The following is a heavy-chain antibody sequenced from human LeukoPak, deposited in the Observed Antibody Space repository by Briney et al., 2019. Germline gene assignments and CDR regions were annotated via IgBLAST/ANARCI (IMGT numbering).Heavy chain of an antibody. CDR3: AKEGRGYSYGYIDY. V-gene: IGHV3-21*01. CDR1: GFTFSTYN. D-gene: IGHD5-18*01. Sequence: GGSLRLSCAASGFTFSTYNMNWVRQAPGKGLEWVSSISSTGSAKYYADSVRGRFTISRDNANHSLYLQMNSLRAEDTAVYYCAKEGRGYSYGYIDYWGQGSLVSVSS. CDR2: ISSTGSAK. J-gene: IGHJ4*02.